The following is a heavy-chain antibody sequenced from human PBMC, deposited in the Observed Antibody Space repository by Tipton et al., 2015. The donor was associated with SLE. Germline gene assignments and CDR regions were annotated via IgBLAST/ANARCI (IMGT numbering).Heavy chain of an antibody. CDR3: ARDVVGATEGLDY. CDR2: IRHDGNEK. Sequence: SLRLSCAASGFTFSNYWMGWVRQAPGKGLEWVANIRHDGNEKHYVDSVTGRFTISRDNSKNTLYLQMNGLRAEDTAVYYCARDVVGATEGLDYWGQGTLVTVSS. CDR1: GFTFSNYW. V-gene: IGHV3-7*01. D-gene: IGHD1-26*01. J-gene: IGHJ4*02.